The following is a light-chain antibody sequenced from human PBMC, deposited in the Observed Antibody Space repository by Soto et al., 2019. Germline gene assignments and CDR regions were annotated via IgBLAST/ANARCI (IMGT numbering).Light chain of an antibody. Sequence: EIVLTQSPATLSLSLGEGATLSCRASQSIGSYLAWYQHKLGQPPRLLIYDASNRATGIPVRFSGSGSGTDFTLTISSLEPEDFAVYYCQQRSTWPPFSFGPGTKVDIK. V-gene: IGKV3-11*01. CDR1: QSIGSY. CDR2: DAS. CDR3: QQRSTWPPFS. J-gene: IGKJ3*01.